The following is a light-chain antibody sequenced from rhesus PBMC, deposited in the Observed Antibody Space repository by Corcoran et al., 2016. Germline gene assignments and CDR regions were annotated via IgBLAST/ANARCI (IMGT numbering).Light chain of an antibody. CDR1: QSVSSY. J-gene: IGKJ3*01. CDR2: GAS. Sequence: EIVMTQSPATLSLSPGETATISCRTSQSVSSYLAWYQQKPGQAPRLLIYGASSRATGLPDRVSGRGSGTDFTLTISSLEPEDCSVNYCQETSNLFTFGPGTKLDIK. CDR3: QETSNLFT. V-gene: IGKV3-31*02.